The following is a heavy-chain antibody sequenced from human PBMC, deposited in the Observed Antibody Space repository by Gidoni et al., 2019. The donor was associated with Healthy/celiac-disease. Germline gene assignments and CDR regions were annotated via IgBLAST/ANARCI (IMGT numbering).Heavy chain of an antibody. J-gene: IGHJ4*02. CDR1: GFTFSSYA. V-gene: IGHV3-23*01. CDR2: ISGSGGST. Sequence: EVQLLESGGGLVQPGGSLSLSCAASGFTFSSYAMSWVRQAPGKGREWVSAISGSGGSTYYEDSVKGRFTISRDNSKNTLYLQMNSLRAEDTAVYYCAKSRRYSSSDYFDYWGQGTLVTVSS. D-gene: IGHD6-6*01. CDR3: AKSRRYSSSDYFDY.